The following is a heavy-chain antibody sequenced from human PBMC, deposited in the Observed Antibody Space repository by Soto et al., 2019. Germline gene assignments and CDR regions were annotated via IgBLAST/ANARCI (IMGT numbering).Heavy chain of an antibody. CDR2: IKSKSDGGTT. Sequence: EVQLVESGGGLVKPGGSLRLSCATSGFTFHNAWMTWVRQAPGKGLEWVGRIKSKSDGGTTDYTSPVEGRFTISRDDSSATQDVQMNRLNTKTTALYYFATDLRWRDGALGFWGQGTLVTVSS. J-gene: IGHJ4*02. CDR1: GFTFHNAW. CDR3: ATDLRWRDGALGF. D-gene: IGHD1-1*01. V-gene: IGHV3-15*01.